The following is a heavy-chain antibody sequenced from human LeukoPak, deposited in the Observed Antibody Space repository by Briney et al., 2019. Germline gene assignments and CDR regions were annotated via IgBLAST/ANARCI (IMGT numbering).Heavy chain of an antibody. V-gene: IGHV4-34*01. CDR1: GGSFSGYY. J-gene: IGHJ4*02. D-gene: IGHD3-10*01. CDR3: ARGITMVRGVIIPSELNYSH. CDR2: INHSGST. Sequence: SETLSLTCAVYGGSFSGYYWSWIRQPPGKGLEWIGEINHSGSTNYNPSLKSRVTISVDTSKNQFSLKLSSVTAADTAMYYCARGITMVRGVIIPSELNYSHWGQGTLVTVSS.